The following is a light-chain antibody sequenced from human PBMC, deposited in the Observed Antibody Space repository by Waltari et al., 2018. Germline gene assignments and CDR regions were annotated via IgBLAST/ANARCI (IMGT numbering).Light chain of an antibody. Sequence: DIVMTQSPDSLAVSLGERATINCKSSQSVLYRSNNKNYLAWYQHKPGQPPKLLIYWASTRESGVPDRFSGSGSGTDFTLKISRVEAEDVGLYYCMQSIQFPLTFGGGTKVEIK. CDR1: QSVLYRSNNKNY. CDR3: MQSIQFPLT. V-gene: IGKV4-1*01. J-gene: IGKJ4*01. CDR2: WAS.